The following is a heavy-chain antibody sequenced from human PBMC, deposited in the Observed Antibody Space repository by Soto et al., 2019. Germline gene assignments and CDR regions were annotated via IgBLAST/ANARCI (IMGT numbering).Heavy chain of an antibody. D-gene: IGHD2-2*01. J-gene: IGHJ4*02. CDR3: ARQPESTSYFDY. CDR2: VYQSGTT. V-gene: IGHV4-39*01. Sequence: TSETLSLTCSVSGASISTSSDFWGWIRQAPGKGLEWIGNVYQSGTTRLNPSLKSRVSIFVVRSKNQFSLELNSASAADRAVYYCARQPESTSYFDYWGQGSLVTVSS. CDR1: GASISTSSDF.